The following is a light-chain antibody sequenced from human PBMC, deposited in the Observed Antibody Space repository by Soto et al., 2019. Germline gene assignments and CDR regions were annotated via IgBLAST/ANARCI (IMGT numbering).Light chain of an antibody. CDR3: QPYNNWPLT. Sequence: EIVLAQSPATLSLSPGERATLSCRASQSVSSNLAWYQQKPGQAPRLLIYGASTRATGIPARFSGSGSGTEFTLTISSLQSEDYAVYYCQPYNNWPLTFGGGNKV. J-gene: IGKJ4*01. V-gene: IGKV3-15*01. CDR1: QSVSSN. CDR2: GAS.